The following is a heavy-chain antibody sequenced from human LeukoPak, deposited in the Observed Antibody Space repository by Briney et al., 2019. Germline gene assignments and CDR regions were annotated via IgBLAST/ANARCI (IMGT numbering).Heavy chain of an antibody. CDR2: ISSSSSYI. Sequence: GGSLRLSCAASGFTFSSYSMNWVRQAPGRGLEWVSSISSSSSYIYYADSVKGRFTISRDNAKNSLYLQMNSLRAGDTAVYYCARDVTGKGVAAGLRINDAFDIWGQGTMVTVSS. V-gene: IGHV3-21*01. D-gene: IGHD2-15*01. CDR1: GFTFSSYS. J-gene: IGHJ3*02. CDR3: ARDVTGKGVAAGLRINDAFDI.